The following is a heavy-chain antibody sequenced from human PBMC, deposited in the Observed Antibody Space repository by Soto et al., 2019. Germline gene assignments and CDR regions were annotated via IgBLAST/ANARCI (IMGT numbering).Heavy chain of an antibody. J-gene: IGHJ4*02. V-gene: IGHV3-48*01. CDR3: ARDYGDYVPRNDY. CDR1: GFTFSSYS. D-gene: IGHD4-17*01. Sequence: EVQLVESGGGLIQPGGSLRLSCAASGFTFSSYSMNWVRQAPGKGLEWISYISSSDINIYYADSVKGRFTISRDNAKISLYLQMNSLRAGDTAVYYCARDYGDYVPRNDYWGQGTLVTVSS. CDR2: ISSSDINI.